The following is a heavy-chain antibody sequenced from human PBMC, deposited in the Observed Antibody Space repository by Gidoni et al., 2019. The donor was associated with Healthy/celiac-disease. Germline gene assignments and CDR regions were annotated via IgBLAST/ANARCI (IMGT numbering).Heavy chain of an antibody. J-gene: IGHJ5*02. CDR1: GFSLSNARMG. Sequence: VTLKVSGPVLVNPTETLTLTCTVSGFSLSNARMGVSWHRQPPGKALEWLAHIFSNDEKSYSTSLKSRITSSNDTSKSQVVLTMTNMDPVDTATYYCARILWCGELFWFDPWGQGTLVTVSS. CDR3: ARILWCGELFWFDP. CDR2: IFSNDEK. V-gene: IGHV2-26*01. D-gene: IGHD3-10*01.